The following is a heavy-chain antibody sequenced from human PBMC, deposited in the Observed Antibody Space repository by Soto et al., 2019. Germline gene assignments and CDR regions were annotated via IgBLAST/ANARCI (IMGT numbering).Heavy chain of an antibody. D-gene: IGHD1-26*01. J-gene: IGHJ6*02. CDR1: GLDFSSEV. Sequence: PGGSLRLSCAASGLDFSSEVMWWVRHAPGKGLEWVSSISGSGRTIYHADSMRGRFAISRDNSKNSLYLQLNNLRVDDTAVYYCAKVGPSYYYGMDVWGQGTTVTVSS. CDR2: ISGSGRTI. CDR3: AKVGPSYYYGMDV. V-gene: IGHV3-23*01.